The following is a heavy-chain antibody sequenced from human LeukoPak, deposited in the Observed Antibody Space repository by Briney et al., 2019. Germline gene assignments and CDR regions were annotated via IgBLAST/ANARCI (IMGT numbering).Heavy chain of an antibody. CDR1: GITFRSYG. CDR2: ISYDGSHK. V-gene: IGHV3-30*18. D-gene: IGHD4-17*01. CDR3: AKGARGDTVTSIVGLNWFDP. Sequence: GGSLRLSCAASGITFRSYGMHWVRQAPGKGLEWVAVISYDGSHKYYADSVKGRFSISRDNSKNTLYLQMNGLRADDTAVYYCAKGARGDTVTSIVGLNWFDPWGQGTLVTVSS. J-gene: IGHJ5*02.